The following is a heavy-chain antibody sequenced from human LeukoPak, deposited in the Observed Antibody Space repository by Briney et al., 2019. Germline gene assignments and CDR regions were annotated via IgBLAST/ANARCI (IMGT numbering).Heavy chain of an antibody. CDR1: GFTFSSYG. V-gene: IGHV3-33*01. CDR3: ARYNTGGSDY. Sequence: GGSLRLSCAASGFTFSSYGMHWVRQAPGKGLEWVAVIWYDGSKTYYADSVKGRFTISRDNSKNTLYLQMSSLRAGDTAVYYCARYNTGGSDYWGQGTLVTVSS. CDR2: IWYDGSKT. D-gene: IGHD7-27*01. J-gene: IGHJ4*01.